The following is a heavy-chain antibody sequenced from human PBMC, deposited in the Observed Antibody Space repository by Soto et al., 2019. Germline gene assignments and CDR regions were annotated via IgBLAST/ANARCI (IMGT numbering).Heavy chain of an antibody. V-gene: IGHV1-2*02. CDR2: IKPNSGGI. J-gene: IGHJ6*02. CDR3: VKAGFAGSIFYGMDV. Sequence: QVQLVQSGAEVKKPGASVKVSCKASGYTFTGYYIHWVRQAPGQGLEWMGWIKPNSGGINYAQKFQGRVTMTRDTSISTAYMELSRLRSDDTAVYYCVKAGFAGSIFYGMDVWGQGTTVNVSS. D-gene: IGHD2-2*01. CDR1: GYTFTGYY.